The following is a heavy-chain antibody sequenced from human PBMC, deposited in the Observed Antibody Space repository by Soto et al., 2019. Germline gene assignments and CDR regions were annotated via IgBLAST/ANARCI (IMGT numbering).Heavy chain of an antibody. Sequence: GGSLRLSCAASGFTFSSYWMSWVRQAPGKGLEWVANIKQDGSEEYYVESVKGRFTISRDNAKNSLYLQMNSLRAEDTAVYYCARLYSSGSYGYWGQGTLVTVSS. CDR2: IKQDGSEE. CDR1: GFTFSSYW. J-gene: IGHJ4*02. V-gene: IGHV3-7*01. D-gene: IGHD6-19*01. CDR3: ARLYSSGSYGY.